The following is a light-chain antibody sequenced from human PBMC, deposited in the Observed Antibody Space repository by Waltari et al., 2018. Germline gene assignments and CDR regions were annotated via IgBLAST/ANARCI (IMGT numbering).Light chain of an antibody. CDR2: SPN. Sequence: TVVTQEPSLSVSPGGTVTLTCGLSSGSVSTSNYPSWYQQTPGQAPRTLIYSPNTRPSGFPDRFSGSILGNKAALTITGAQADDESDYYCILYMGSGISVFGSGTKLTVL. CDR1: SGSVSTSNY. V-gene: IGLV8-61*01. CDR3: ILYMGSGISV. J-gene: IGLJ6*01.